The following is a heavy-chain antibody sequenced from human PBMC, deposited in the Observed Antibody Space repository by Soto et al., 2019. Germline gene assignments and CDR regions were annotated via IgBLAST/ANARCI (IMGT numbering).Heavy chain of an antibody. J-gene: IGHJ4*02. CDR3: ARDRSDIMITVGGASGVGY. Sequence: QVQLVESGGGVVQPGRSLRLSCAASGFTFSSYGMHWVRQAPGKGLEWVAVIWYDGSNKYYADSVKGRFTISRDNSKNTLYLQMNSLRAEDTAVYYCARDRSDIMITVGGASGVGYWGQGTLVTVSS. V-gene: IGHV3-33*01. CDR2: IWYDGSNK. CDR1: GFTFSSYG. D-gene: IGHD3-16*01.